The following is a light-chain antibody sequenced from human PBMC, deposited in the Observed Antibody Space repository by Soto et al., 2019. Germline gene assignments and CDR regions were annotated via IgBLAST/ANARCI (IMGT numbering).Light chain of an antibody. Sequence: DIQMTQSPSSLSASVGDRVTITCRASQTIDVYLNWYQQKPGQAPKLLIKAASNLQSGVPSTFSGSGSGTDFTLTISSLQPVDFATYFCQQSYIAPRTFGQGTKVEIK. J-gene: IGKJ1*01. CDR1: QTIDVY. CDR2: AAS. CDR3: QQSYIAPRT. V-gene: IGKV1-39*01.